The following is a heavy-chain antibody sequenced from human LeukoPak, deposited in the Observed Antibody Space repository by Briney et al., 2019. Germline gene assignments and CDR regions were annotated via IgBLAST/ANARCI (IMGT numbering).Heavy chain of an antibody. D-gene: IGHD6-19*01. J-gene: IGHJ5*02. V-gene: IGHV3-23*01. CDR3: AKGSGSVWYGWFAP. Sequence: SGGSLRLSCAASGLTFGSYAMTWVRQAPGKGLEWVSSIDASGGSTYYADSVKGRFTISRDNSKNTFYLQMNNLRADDTAVYYCAKGSGSVWYGWFAPWGQGTLVTV. CDR2: IDASGGST. CDR1: GLTFGSYA.